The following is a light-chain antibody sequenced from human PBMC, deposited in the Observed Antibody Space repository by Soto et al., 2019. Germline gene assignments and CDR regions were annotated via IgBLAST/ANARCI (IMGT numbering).Light chain of an antibody. CDR2: DAS. CDR3: QQRSNWLGT. CDR1: QSVSSY. V-gene: IGKV3-11*01. Sequence: EIVLTQSPATLSSFPGDRVTLSCRASQSVSSYLAWYQQKPGQAPRLLIYDASNRATGIPARFSGSGSGTDFTLTISSLEPEDFAVYYCQQRSNWLGTFGPGTKVDIK. J-gene: IGKJ3*01.